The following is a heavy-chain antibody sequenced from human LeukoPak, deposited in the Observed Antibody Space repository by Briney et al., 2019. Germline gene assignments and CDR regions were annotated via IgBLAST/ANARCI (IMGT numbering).Heavy chain of an antibody. Sequence: GESLKISCKGSGYSFTDYWIVWVRQMPARGLEWMGIIYPGDSDTRYSPSFQGQVTISADKSSSTAYLQWSSLKVSDTAMYYCAGRDSLTTPDYWGQGTLVTVSS. J-gene: IGHJ4*02. V-gene: IGHV5-51*01. CDR3: AGRDSLTTPDY. D-gene: IGHD1-14*01. CDR1: GYSFTDYW. CDR2: IYPGDSDT.